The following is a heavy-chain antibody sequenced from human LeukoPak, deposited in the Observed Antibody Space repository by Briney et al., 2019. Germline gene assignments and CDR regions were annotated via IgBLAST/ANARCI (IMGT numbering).Heavy chain of an antibody. V-gene: IGHV3-53*01. Sequence: PGGSLRLSCAASGFTFSSYAMSWVRQAPGKGLEWVSVIYSGGSTYYADSVKGRFTISRDNSKNTLYLQMNSLRAEDTAVYYCASPEMARDGTYAMDVWGQGTTVTVSS. D-gene: IGHD5-24*01. CDR2: IYSGGST. J-gene: IGHJ6*02. CDR3: ASPEMARDGTYAMDV. CDR1: GFTFSSYA.